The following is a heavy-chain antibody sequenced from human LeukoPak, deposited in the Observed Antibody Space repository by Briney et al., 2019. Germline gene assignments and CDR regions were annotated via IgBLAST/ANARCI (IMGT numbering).Heavy chain of an antibody. CDR3: AREQYSSRGSRMDV. Sequence: SETLSLTCAVPGGSINNYFWTWIRQAAGKGLEWIGRIYTSGTTNYNSSLKSRVTMSLDTSKNQFSLKLNSVTAADTAVYYCAREQYSSRGSRMDVWGQGTMVTVSS. D-gene: IGHD3-22*01. V-gene: IGHV4-4*07. CDR2: IYTSGTT. J-gene: IGHJ6*02. CDR1: GGSINNYF.